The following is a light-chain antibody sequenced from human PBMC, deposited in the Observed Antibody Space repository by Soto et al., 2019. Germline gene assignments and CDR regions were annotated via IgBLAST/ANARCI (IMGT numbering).Light chain of an antibody. CDR2: GAS. J-gene: IGKJ1*01. CDR1: QSVSSSY. V-gene: IGKV3-20*01. Sequence: EIVLTQSPGTLSLSPRERATLSCRASQSVSSSYLAWYQQKPGRAPRLLMYGASTRATGIPDTFSGSGSGTDFTLTISRLEPEDFAVYYCQQYGSLPRTFGQGTKVEIK. CDR3: QQYGSLPRT.